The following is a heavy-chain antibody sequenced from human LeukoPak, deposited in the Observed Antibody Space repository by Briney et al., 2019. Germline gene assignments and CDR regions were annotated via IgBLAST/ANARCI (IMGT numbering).Heavy chain of an antibody. D-gene: IGHD3-22*01. CDR2: INHAGST. CDR1: GGSFSANY. J-gene: IGHJ3*02. Sequence: SETVSLTCAVYGGSFSANYWSWIRQAPGKGLEWIGEINHAGSTNYNPSLKSRVTISVDASKNHVSLNLSSVTAADTAVYYCASPSKLVISRGGFDIWGQGTMVTVSA. CDR3: ASPSKLVISRGGFDI. V-gene: IGHV4-34*01.